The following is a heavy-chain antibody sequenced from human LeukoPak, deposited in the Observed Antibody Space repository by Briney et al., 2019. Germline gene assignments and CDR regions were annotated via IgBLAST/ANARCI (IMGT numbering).Heavy chain of an antibody. J-gene: IGHJ4*02. D-gene: IGHD3-22*01. CDR3: ARVGDYYDSSGTYYFDY. V-gene: IGHV5-51*01. CDR2: IYSGDSDT. CDR1: GYSFTSYW. Sequence: GESLKISCKGSGYSFTSYWIGWVRQMPGKGLEWMGIIYSGDSDTRYSPSFQGQVTISADKSISTAYLQWSSLKASDTAMYYCARVGDYYDSSGTYYFDYWGQGTLVTVSS.